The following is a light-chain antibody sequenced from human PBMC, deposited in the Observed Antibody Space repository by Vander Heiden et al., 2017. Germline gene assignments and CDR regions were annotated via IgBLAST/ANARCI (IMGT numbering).Light chain of an antibody. J-gene: IGKJ4*01. CDR2: GVS. Sequence: EVVLTQSPVTLSVSPGERASLSCGASQSVSTNLAWYQQKPGQAPRLVIYGVSTRATGIPARISGSGAGTEFTLTIRSLQSEDSAVYYGQQYKKWPLTFGGGTKVEIK. CDR3: QQYKKWPLT. V-gene: IGKV3-15*01. CDR1: QSVSTN.